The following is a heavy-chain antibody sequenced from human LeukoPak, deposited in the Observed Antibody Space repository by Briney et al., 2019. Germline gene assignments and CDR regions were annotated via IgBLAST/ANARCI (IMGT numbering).Heavy chain of an antibody. J-gene: IGHJ4*02. CDR3: ARTRYYYGSRSYGAPYYFDY. D-gene: IGHD3-10*01. Sequence: SETLSLTCAVYGGSLSGYYWSWIRQPPGKGLEWIGEINHSGSTNYNPSLKSRVTISVDTSKNQFSLKLSSVTAADTAVYYCARTRYYYGSRSYGAPYYFDYWGQGTLVTVSS. CDR1: GGSLSGYY. CDR2: INHSGST. V-gene: IGHV4-34*01.